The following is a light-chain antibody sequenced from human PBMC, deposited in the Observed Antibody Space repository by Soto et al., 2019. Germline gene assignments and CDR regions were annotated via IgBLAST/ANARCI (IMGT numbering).Light chain of an antibody. CDR2: AAS. CDR3: QQYYSSPFT. J-gene: IGKJ3*01. V-gene: IGKV1-27*01. CDR1: QGISNY. Sequence: DIQMTQSPSSLSASVGDRVTITCRASQGISNYLAWYQQKPGTVPKLLISAASTLQTGVPSRFSGGGSGTDFTLTISSLQPEDVATYYCQQYYSSPFTFGPGTKVDIK.